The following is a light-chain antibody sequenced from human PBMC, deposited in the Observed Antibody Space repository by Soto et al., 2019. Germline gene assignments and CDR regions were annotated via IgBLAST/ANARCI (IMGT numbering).Light chain of an antibody. CDR3: SSYSSGSTLYV. V-gene: IGLV2-14*01. Sequence: QSALTQPASVSGSPGQSITISCTGTSSGVGGYNYVSWYQQHPGKAPKLMIYEVSNRPSGVSNRFSGSKSGNTASLTISGLQPEDEADYHCSSYSSGSTLYVFGSGTKVTVL. J-gene: IGLJ1*01. CDR1: SSGVGGYNY. CDR2: EVS.